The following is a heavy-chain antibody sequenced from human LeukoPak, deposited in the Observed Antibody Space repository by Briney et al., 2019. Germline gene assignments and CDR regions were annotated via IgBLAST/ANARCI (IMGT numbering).Heavy chain of an antibody. CDR1: GGSISSYY. D-gene: IGHD5-12*01. V-gene: IGHV4-59*01. J-gene: IGHJ4*02. CDR2: IYYSGST. Sequence: SETLSLTCTVSGGSISSYYWSWIRQPPGKGLEWIGYIYYSGSTNYNPSLKSRVTISVDTSKNQFALKLSSVTAVDTAVYYCARATNGYNGYIPADRFDYWGQGTLVTVSS. CDR3: ARATNGYNGYIPADRFDY.